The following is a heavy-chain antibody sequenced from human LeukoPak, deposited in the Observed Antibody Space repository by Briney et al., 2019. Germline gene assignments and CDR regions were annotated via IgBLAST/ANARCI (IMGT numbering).Heavy chain of an antibody. CDR1: GFTFSSYA. V-gene: IGHV3-23*01. D-gene: IGHD5-12*01. CDR2: ISGSGGST. J-gene: IGHJ4*02. Sequence: GGSQRLSCAASGFTFSSYAMSWVRQAPGKGLEWVSAISGSGGSTYYADSVKGRFTISRDNSKNTLYLQMNSLRAEDTAVYYCAKGSGYSGYEAFDYWGQGTLVTVSS. CDR3: AKGSGYSGYEAFDY.